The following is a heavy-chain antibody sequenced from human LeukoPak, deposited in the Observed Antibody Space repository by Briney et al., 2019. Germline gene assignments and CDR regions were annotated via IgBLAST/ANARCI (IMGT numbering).Heavy chain of an antibody. J-gene: IGHJ5*02. Sequence: PGGSLRLSCVASEFTFNSYAMTWVRQAPGKGLEWVSSISANNNMYYADSVKGRFTISRDNAKNSLSLQMNSLRGEDTAIYYCAREDCSVVRCYGAPDAWGQGTRVTVSS. CDR2: ISANNNM. D-gene: IGHD2-15*01. CDR1: EFTFNSYA. V-gene: IGHV3-69-1*02. CDR3: AREDCSVVRCYGAPDA.